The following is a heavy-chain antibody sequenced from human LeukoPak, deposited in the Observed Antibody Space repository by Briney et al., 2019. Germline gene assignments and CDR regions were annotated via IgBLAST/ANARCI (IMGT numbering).Heavy chain of an antibody. D-gene: IGHD5-12*01. CDR1: GFTFSSYA. J-gene: IGHJ3*02. CDR2: ISGSGGST. Sequence: GGSLRLSCAASGFTFSSYAMSWVRQAPGKGLEWVSAISGSGGSTYYADSVKGRFTISRDNSKNTLYLQMNSLRAEDTDVYYCAKGVRATFHGPVAFDIWGQGTMVTVSS. CDR3: AKGVRATFHGPVAFDI. V-gene: IGHV3-23*01.